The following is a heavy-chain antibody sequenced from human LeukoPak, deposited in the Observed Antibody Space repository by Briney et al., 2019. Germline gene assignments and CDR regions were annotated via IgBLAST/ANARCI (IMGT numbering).Heavy chain of an antibody. CDR1: GGSISSYY. D-gene: IGHD3-3*01. CDR2: IYYSGST. J-gene: IGHJ5*02. CDR3: ARGRPNYDFWSGPSENWFDP. V-gene: IGHV4-59*12. Sequence: SETLSLTCTVSGGSISSYYWSWIRQPPGKGLEWIGYIYYSGSTNYNPSLKSRVTISVDTSKNQFSLKLSSVTAADTAVYYCARGRPNYDFWSGPSENWFDPWGQGTLVTVSS.